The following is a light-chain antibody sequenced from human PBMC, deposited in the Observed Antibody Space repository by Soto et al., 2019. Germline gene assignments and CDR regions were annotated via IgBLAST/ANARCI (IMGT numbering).Light chain of an antibody. J-gene: IGKJ2*03. CDR1: QDISIW. CDR3: QQASSLPHG. CDR2: AAS. V-gene: IGKV1-12*01. Sequence: DIQLTQSPSSVSASVGDRVTITCRASQDISIWLAWYQQKPGKAPNLLISAASRLQSGVPSRFSGSGSGTDFTLTITSLQPEDFATYYCQQASSLPHGFGQGTKVDIK.